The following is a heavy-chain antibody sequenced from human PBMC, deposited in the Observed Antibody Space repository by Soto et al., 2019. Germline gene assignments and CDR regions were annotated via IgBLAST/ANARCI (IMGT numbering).Heavy chain of an antibody. J-gene: IGHJ6*02. CDR3: ARGGYCSSTSCYRYYHYGMDV. Sequence: ASVKVSCKASGYTFTSYGISWVRQAPGQGLEWMGWISAYNGNTNYAQKLQGRVTMTTDTSTSTAYMELRSLRSDDTAVYYCARGGYCSSTSCYRYYHYGMDVWGQGTPVTVSS. V-gene: IGHV1-18*01. D-gene: IGHD2-2*02. CDR2: ISAYNGNT. CDR1: GYTFTSYG.